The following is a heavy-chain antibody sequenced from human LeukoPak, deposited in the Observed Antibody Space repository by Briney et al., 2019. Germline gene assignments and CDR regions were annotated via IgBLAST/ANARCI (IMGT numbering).Heavy chain of an antibody. J-gene: IGHJ4*02. V-gene: IGHV1-2*02. CDR1: GYTFTGYY. CDR2: INPNSGGT. D-gene: IGHD1-26*01. CDR3: ARVFGRQLPDY. Sequence: GASVNVSFKASGYTFTGYYMHWVRQAPGQGLEWMGWINPNSGGTNSAQKFQGRVTMTRDTSISTAYMELSRLRSDETAVYYCARVFGRQLPDYWGQGTLVTVSS.